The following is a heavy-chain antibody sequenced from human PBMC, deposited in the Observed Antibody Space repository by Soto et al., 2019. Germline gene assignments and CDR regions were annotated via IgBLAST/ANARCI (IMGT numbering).Heavy chain of an antibody. J-gene: IGHJ4*02. Sequence: GRSLRLSCAASRFNFVNYAMNHVRQTPGKGLECVSRLSGSGTSTYYADSVKGRFTISRDNSRDTLFLQMNSLAAADTAVYYCAKATTNGGWFNPFNSLGQVALVTVSS. D-gene: IGHD6-19*01. V-gene: IGHV3-23*01. CDR3: AKATTNGGWFNPFNS. CDR1: RFNFVNYA. CDR2: LSGSGTST.